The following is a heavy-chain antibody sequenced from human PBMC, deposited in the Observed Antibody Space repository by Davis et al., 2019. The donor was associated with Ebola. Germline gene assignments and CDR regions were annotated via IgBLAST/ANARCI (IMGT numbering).Heavy chain of an antibody. D-gene: IGHD2-15*01. V-gene: IGHV3-7*03. Sequence: PGGSLRLSCAASGFTFSSYWMSWVRQAPGKGLEWVANIKQDGSEKYYVDSVKGRFTISRDNAKNSLYLQMNSLRAEDTAVYYCARDSWWTDYYYYGMDVWGQGTTVTVSS. CDR2: IKQDGSEK. CDR3: ARDSWWTDYYYYGMDV. J-gene: IGHJ6*02. CDR1: GFTFSSYW.